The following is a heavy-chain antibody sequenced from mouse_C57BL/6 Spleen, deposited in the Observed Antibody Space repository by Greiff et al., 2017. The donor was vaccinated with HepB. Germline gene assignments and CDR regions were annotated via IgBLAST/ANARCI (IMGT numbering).Heavy chain of an antibody. D-gene: IGHD2-3*01. Sequence: VKLVESGAELARPGASVKLSCKASGYTFTSYGISWVKQRTGQGLEWIGEIYPRSGNTYYNEKFKGKATLTADKSSSTAYMELRSLTSDDSAVYFCARPYDGYLDYWGQGTTLTVSS. V-gene: IGHV1-81*01. CDR2: IYPRSGNT. CDR1: GYTFTSYG. J-gene: IGHJ2*01. CDR3: ARPYDGYLDY.